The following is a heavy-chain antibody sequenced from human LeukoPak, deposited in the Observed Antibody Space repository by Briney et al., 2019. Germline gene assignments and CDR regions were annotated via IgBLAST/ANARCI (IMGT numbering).Heavy chain of an antibody. CDR1: GGSISGHY. V-gene: IGHV4-59*11. CDR3: ARFGVDYDMDV. Sequence: SETLSLTCTVSGGSISGHYWTWIRQPPGKGLEWIGQIHYSGRPDYNPSLKSRVTISVDASKNQLSLKVTSVTGADTAVYYCARFGVDYDMDVWGQGTTVTVSS. D-gene: IGHD3-16*01. CDR2: IHYSGRP. J-gene: IGHJ6*02.